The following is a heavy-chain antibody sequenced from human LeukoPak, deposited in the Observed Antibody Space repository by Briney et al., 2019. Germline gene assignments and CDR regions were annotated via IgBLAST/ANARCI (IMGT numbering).Heavy chain of an antibody. V-gene: IGHV4-61*02. D-gene: IGHD5-12*01. CDR3: ASNKGYSGYDQGYYFDY. Sequence: SETLSLTCTVSGGSISSGSYYWSWIRQPAGKGLEWIGRIYTSGSTNYNPSLKSRVTISVDTSKNQFSLKLSSVTAADTAVYYCASNKGYSGYDQGYYFDYWGQGTLVTVSS. CDR2: IYTSGST. J-gene: IGHJ4*02. CDR1: GGSISSGSYY.